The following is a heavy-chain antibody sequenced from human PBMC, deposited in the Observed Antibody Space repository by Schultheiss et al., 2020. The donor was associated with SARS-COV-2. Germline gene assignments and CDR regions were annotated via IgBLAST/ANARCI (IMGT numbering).Heavy chain of an antibody. D-gene: IGHD3-10*01. CDR3: ARGGLLWFGVDL. V-gene: IGHV4-59*01. CDR2: IYHSGST. CDR1: GGSISSYY. Sequence: SQTLSLTCTVSGGSISSYYWSWIRQPPGKGLEWIGEIYHSGSTNYNPSLKSRVTISVDTSKNQFSLNLSSVTAADTAVYYCARGGLLWFGVDLWGRGTLVTVSS. J-gene: IGHJ2*01.